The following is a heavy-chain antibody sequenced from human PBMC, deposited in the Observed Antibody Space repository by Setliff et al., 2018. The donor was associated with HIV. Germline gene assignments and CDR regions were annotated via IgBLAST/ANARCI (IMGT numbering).Heavy chain of an antibody. D-gene: IGHD1-26*01. J-gene: IGHJ4*02. CDR3: ARGLMGATTNGFFDS. V-gene: IGHV4-34*01. CDR1: GGSFSGYY. Sequence: SETLSLTCAVYGGSFSGYYWTRIRQPPGKGLEWIGEINHSGSTNYNPSFKRRLTISVDTSKNQFSLKLSSVTAADTAVYYCARGLMGATTNGFFDSWGEGTLVTVSS. CDR2: INHSGST.